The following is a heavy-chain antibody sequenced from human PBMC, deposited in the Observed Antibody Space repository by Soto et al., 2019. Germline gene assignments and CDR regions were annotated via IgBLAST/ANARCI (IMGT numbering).Heavy chain of an antibody. V-gene: IGHV3-30*03. CDR3: ATLRYYYDSSGHRLGYYYYGMDV. CDR1: GFTFSSYG. J-gene: IGHJ6*02. CDR2: KSYDGSNK. Sequence: QVQLVESGGGVVQPGRSMRLSCAASGFTFSSYGMHWVRQAPGKGLEWVAVKSYDGSNKYYADSVKGRFTISRDNSKNTLYLQMNSLRAEDTAVYYCATLRYYYDSSGHRLGYYYYGMDVWGQGTTVTVFS. D-gene: IGHD3-22*01.